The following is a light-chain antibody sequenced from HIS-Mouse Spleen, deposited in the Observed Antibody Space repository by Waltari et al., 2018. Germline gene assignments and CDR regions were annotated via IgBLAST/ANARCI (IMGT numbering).Light chain of an antibody. J-gene: IGLJ2*01. CDR1: SSDFGSYNL. CDR2: EGS. V-gene: IGLV2-23*03. Sequence: QYALTQPASVSGSPGPSITISCTGPSSDFGSYNLVSWYQQHPGKAPKLMIYEGSKRPSGVSNRFSGSKSGNTASLTISGLQAEDEADYYCCSYAGSSTFRVFGGGTKLTVL. CDR3: CSYAGSSTFRV.